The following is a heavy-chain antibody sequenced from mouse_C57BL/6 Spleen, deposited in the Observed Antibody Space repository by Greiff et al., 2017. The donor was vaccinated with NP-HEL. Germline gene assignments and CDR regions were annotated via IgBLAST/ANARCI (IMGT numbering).Heavy chain of an antibody. Sequence: QVQLQQPGAELVKPGASVQLSCKASGYTFTSYWMHWVKQRPGQGLEWIGMIHPNSGSTNYNEKFKSKATLTVDKSSSTAYMQLSSLTSEDSAVYYCARREPLGAMDYWGQGTSVTVSS. CDR2: IHPNSGST. J-gene: IGHJ4*01. CDR1: GYTFTSYW. CDR3: ARREPLGAMDY. V-gene: IGHV1-64*01.